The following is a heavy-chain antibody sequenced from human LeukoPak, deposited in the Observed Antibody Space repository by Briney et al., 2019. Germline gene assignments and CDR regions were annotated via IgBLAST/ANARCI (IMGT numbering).Heavy chain of an antibody. CDR1: GYSFTDYY. J-gene: IGHJ5*02. D-gene: IGHD2-21*01. V-gene: IGHV1-2*02. Sequence: ASVSVSCRASGYSFTDYYMHWVRQAPGQGLEWMGWINPNSGGTNSAQKFQGRVTMTRDTSITTVYMEVSWLTSDDTAIYYCARADRLHGGPYLIGPWGQGTLVTVSS. CDR3: ARADRLHGGPYLIGP. CDR2: INPNSGGT.